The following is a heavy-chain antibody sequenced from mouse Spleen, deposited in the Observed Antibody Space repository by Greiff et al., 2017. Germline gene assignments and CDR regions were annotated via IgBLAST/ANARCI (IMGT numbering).Heavy chain of an antibody. CDR1: GYTFTSYW. D-gene: IGHD1-1*01. Sequence: VQLQQSGAELVKPGASVKLSCKASGYTFTSYWMHWVKQRPGQGLEWIGMIHPNSGSTNYNEKFKSKATLTVDKSSSTAYMQLSSLTSEDSAVYYCARGRYYYGSPSYWYFDVWGAGTTVTVSS. J-gene: IGHJ1*01. V-gene: IGHV1-64*01. CDR3: ARGRYYYGSPSYWYFDV. CDR2: IHPNSGST.